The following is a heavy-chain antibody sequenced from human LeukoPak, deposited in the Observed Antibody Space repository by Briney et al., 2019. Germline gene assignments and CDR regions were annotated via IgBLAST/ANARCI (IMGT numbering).Heavy chain of an antibody. V-gene: IGHV3-30*02. CDR3: AKHDGLSPLLEYFHH. J-gene: IGHJ1*01. CDR1: GFTFSSYG. D-gene: IGHD2/OR15-2a*01. CDR2: IRYDGSNK. Sequence: GGSLRLSCAASGFTFSSYGMHWVRQAPGKGLEWVAFIRYDGSNKYYADSVKGRFTISRDNSKNTLYLQMNSLRAEDTAVYYCAKHDGLSPLLEYFHHWGQGTLVTVSS.